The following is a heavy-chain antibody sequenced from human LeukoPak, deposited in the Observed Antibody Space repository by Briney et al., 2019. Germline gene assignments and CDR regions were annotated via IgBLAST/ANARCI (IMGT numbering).Heavy chain of an antibody. D-gene: IGHD3-16*01. CDR2: IRDDGGAT. CDR1: GFTFSNYG. J-gene: IGHJ4*02. CDR3: VKDFDYVWGSFDY. V-gene: IGHV3-30*02. Sequence: GGSLRLSCAASGFTFSNYGMNWVRQAPGKGLEWVAFIRDDGGATYYSDSVKGRFTISRDNSKNTLFLLMNSLRAEDTAVYYCVKDFDYVWGSFDYWGQGTLVTVSS.